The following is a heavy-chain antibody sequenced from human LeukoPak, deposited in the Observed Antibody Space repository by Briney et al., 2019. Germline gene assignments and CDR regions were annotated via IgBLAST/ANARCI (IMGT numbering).Heavy chain of an antibody. CDR2: ISYDGSHK. CDR3: AKGARGDTVTSIVGLNWFDP. CDR1: GITFRSYG. Sequence: GGSLRLSCAASGITFRSYGMHWVRQAPGKGLEWVAVISYDGSHKYYADSVKGRFSISRDNSKNTLYLQMNILRADDTAVYYCAKGARGDTVTSIVGLNWFDPWGQGTLVTVSS. J-gene: IGHJ5*02. V-gene: IGHV3-30*18. D-gene: IGHD4-17*01.